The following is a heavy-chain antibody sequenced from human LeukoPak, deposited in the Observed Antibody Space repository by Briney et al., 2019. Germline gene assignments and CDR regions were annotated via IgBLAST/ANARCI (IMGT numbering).Heavy chain of an antibody. CDR1: GLTVSSNY. V-gene: IGHV3-53*04. CDR3: ARDSGYYYGMDV. CDR2: IYSGGST. Sequence: GALRLSFAGSGLTVSSNYMSWVQQAPGKGLEWVAVIYSGGSTYYADSVKGRFTISRNNSKNTLYLQMNSLRAEDTAVYYCARDSGYYYGMDVWGQGTTVTVSS. J-gene: IGHJ6*02. D-gene: IGHD1-26*01.